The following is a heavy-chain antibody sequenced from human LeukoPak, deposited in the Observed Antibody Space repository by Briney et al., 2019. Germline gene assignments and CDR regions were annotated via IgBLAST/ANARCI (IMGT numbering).Heavy chain of an antibody. Sequence: PSETLSLTCTVSGGSISNYYWSWIRQPAGKGLEWIGRIYTSGSTNYNPSLKSRVTMSVDTSKNRFSLRLSSVTAADTAVYYCARDRRNRRWFDPWGQGTLVTVSS. D-gene: IGHD1/OR15-1a*01. V-gene: IGHV4-4*07. CDR1: GGSISNYY. CDR2: IYTSGST. CDR3: ARDRRNRRWFDP. J-gene: IGHJ5*02.